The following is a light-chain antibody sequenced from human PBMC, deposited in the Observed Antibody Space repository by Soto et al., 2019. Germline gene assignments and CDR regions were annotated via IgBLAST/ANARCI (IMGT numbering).Light chain of an antibody. J-gene: IGKJ4*01. Sequence: DIQMTQSPSSLSASVGDRVTITCRASQSIGGYLNWYQQKLGKAPKLLIYAASSLQSGVPSRFSGSGSGTDFTLTTSSLQPEDFATYHCQQSYSTPLTFGGGTKVEI. CDR2: AAS. V-gene: IGKV1-39*01. CDR1: QSIGGY. CDR3: QQSYSTPLT.